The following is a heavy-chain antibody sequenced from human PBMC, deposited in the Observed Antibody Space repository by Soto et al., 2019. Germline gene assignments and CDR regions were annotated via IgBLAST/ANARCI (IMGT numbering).Heavy chain of an antibody. CDR1: GFTFSSYA. Sequence: EVQLVESGGGLVQPEGSLRLSCAASGFTFSSYAMHWVRQAPGKGLEYVSAISSNGGSTYYANSVKGRFTISRDNSKNTLYLQMGSLRAEDMAVYYCARVAAGGYSSGWYNYWGQGTLVTVSS. CDR2: ISSNGGST. CDR3: ARVAAGGYSSGWYNY. D-gene: IGHD6-19*01. J-gene: IGHJ4*02. V-gene: IGHV3-64*01.